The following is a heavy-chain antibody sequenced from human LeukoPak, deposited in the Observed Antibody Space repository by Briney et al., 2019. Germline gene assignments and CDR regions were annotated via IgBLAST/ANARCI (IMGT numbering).Heavy chain of an antibody. D-gene: IGHD5-12*01. CDR1: GFSLGDFN. CDR2: IGPSSSISYLST. Sequence: PGGSLRLSCVAYGFSLGDFNMIWVRQAPGKGLEWLSYIGPSSSISYLSTYYAQSAKGRFTISRDIASNSLFLQMSSLRVEDTAIYYCARGWGGYSSYPPDYWGQGTLVTVSS. CDR3: ARGWGGYSSYPPDY. V-gene: IGHV3-48*01. J-gene: IGHJ4*02.